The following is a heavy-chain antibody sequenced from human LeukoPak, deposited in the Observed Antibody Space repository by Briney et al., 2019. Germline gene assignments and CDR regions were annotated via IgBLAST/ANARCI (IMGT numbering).Heavy chain of an antibody. D-gene: IGHD2-15*01. CDR3: ARQHRYCSGGRWYLYDY. J-gene: IGHJ4*02. V-gene: IGHV4-59*08. CDR2: IYCGGNT. Sequence: SETLSLTCTVSGGFISSYYSSWIRQPPRKGLEWTGFIYCGGNTNYNPSLKSQVTISLDTSNNQFSLKLTSVTAADTAVYYCARQHRYCSGGRWYLYDYWGQGTLVTVSS. CDR1: GGFISSYY.